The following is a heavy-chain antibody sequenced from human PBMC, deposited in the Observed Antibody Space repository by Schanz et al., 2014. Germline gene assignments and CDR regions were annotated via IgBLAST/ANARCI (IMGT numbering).Heavy chain of an antibody. CDR2: INPSSGGT. J-gene: IGHJ6*02. V-gene: IGHV1-2*02. CDR3: ARVRSEDYGGMDV. Sequence: QVQLVQSGAEVKKPGSSVKVSCKASGYTFTGYAINWVRQAPGQGLEWMGWINPSSGGTNYAQKFQGRVTMTTDTSVSTAYMELSRLRSDDTAVYYCARVRSEDYGGMDVWGQGTTVTVSS. CDR1: GYTFTGYA.